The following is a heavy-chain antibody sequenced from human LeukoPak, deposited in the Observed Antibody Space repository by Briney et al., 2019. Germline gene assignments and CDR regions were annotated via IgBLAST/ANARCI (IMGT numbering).Heavy chain of an antibody. D-gene: IGHD2-15*01. Sequence: ASVKVSCKASGYTSTSYGISWVRQAPGQGLEWMGWISTYNGNTNYAQKLQGRVTMTTDTSTSTAYMELRSLRSDDTAVYYCARYLAGSNWFDPWGQGTLVTVSS. CDR1: GYTSTSYG. J-gene: IGHJ5*02. V-gene: IGHV1-18*01. CDR3: ARYLAGSNWFDP. CDR2: ISTYNGNT.